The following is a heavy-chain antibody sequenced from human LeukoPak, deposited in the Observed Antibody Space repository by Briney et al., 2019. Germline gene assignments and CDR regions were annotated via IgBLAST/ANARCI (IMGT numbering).Heavy chain of an antibody. D-gene: IGHD4-23*01. CDR1: GGTFSSYA. Sequence: SVKVSCKASGGTFSSYAISWVRQAPGQGLEWMGRIIPILGIANYAQKFQGRVTITADKSTSTAYMELSSLRSEDTAVYYCARDSSCVHYGGNSIDYWGQGTLVTVSS. J-gene: IGHJ4*02. CDR2: IIPILGIA. V-gene: IGHV1-69*04. CDR3: ARDSSCVHYGGNSIDY.